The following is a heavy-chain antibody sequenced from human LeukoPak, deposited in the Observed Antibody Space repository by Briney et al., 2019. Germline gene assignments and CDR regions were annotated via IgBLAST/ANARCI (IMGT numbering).Heavy chain of an antibody. J-gene: IGHJ4*02. CDR1: GFTFSSYA. Sequence: GGSLRLSCPASGFTFSSYAMSWVRQGPGKGLEWVSVISGSGGSTYYADSVKGRFTISRDNSKNTLYLQMNSLRAEDTAVYYCAIRADSGYIKPFDYWGQGTLVTVSS. V-gene: IGHV3-23*01. CDR3: AIRADSGYIKPFDY. D-gene: IGHD5-12*01. CDR2: ISGSGGST.